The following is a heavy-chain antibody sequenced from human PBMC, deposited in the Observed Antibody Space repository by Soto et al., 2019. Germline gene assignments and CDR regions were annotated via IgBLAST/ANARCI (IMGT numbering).Heavy chain of an antibody. CDR2: IYYSGST. V-gene: IGHV4-59*08. CDR1: GGSISSYY. CDR3: ARRTGTVYNWFDP. Sequence: SETLSLTCTVSGGSISSYYWSWIRQPPGKGLEWIGYIYYSGSTNYNPSLKSRVTISVDTSKNQFSLKLSSVTAADTAVYYCARRTGTVYNWFDPWGQGTLVTVSS. J-gene: IGHJ5*02. D-gene: IGHD1-1*01.